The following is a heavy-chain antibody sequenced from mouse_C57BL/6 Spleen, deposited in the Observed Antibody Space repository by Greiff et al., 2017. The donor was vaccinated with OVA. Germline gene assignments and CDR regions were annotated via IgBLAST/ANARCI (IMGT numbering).Heavy chain of an antibody. J-gene: IGHJ4*01. CDR2: IDPETGGT. V-gene: IGHV1-15*01. D-gene: IGHD1-1*01. Sequence: VQLQQSGAELVRPGASVTLSCKASGYTFTDYEMNWVKQTPVHGLEWIGAIDPETGGTAYNQKFKGKAILTADKSSSTAYMELRSLTSEDSAVYYCTRNYGSSYYAMDYWGQGTSVTVSS. CDR3: TRNYGSSYYAMDY. CDR1: GYTFTDYE.